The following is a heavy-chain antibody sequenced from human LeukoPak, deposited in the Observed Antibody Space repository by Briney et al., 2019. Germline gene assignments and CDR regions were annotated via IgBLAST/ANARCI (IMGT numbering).Heavy chain of an antibody. J-gene: IGHJ3*02. CDR1: GFTFSDYY. CDR2: ISTSASSI. V-gene: IGHV3-11*04. D-gene: IGHD3-16*02. Sequence: PGGSLRLSCAASGFTFSDYYISWLRQAPGKGLEGISYISTSASSIFYADSVKGRFTVSRDNAKNSVYLQMDSLRAEDTAVYYCVSGNDPDYVWGTYRLDAFDIWGEGTMVIVSS. CDR3: VSGNDPDYVWGTYRLDAFDI.